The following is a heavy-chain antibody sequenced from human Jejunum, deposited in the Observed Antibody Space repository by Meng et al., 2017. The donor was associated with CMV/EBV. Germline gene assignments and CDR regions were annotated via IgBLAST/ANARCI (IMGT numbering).Heavy chain of an antibody. V-gene: IGHV1-2*02. Sequence: YTLPGNQIHWVRHAPGQGPEWMGWINPDRGGTNYAQKFQGRVTMTRDTSIRTVYMEVTTLRSDDTAVYYCARAWGTSQLLSSLDSWGQGTLVTVSS. D-gene: IGHD2-2*01. CDR1: YTLPGNQ. CDR2: INPDRGGT. J-gene: IGHJ4*02. CDR3: ARAWGTSQLLSSLDS.